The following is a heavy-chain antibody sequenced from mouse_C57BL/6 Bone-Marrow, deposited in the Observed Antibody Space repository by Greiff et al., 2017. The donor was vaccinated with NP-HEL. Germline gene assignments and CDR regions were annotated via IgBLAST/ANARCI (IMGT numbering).Heavy chain of an antibody. CDR2: IDPENGDT. D-gene: IGHD1-1*01. CDR1: GFNIKDDY. V-gene: IGHV14-4*01. J-gene: IGHJ3*01. CDR3: TADYYGSSSFAY. Sequence: EVQLQQSGAELVRPGASVKLSCTASGFNIKDDYMHWVKQRPEQGLEWIGWIDPENGDTEYASKFQGKATITADTSSNTAYLQLSSLTSEDTAVYCCTADYYGSSSFAYWGQGTLVTVSA.